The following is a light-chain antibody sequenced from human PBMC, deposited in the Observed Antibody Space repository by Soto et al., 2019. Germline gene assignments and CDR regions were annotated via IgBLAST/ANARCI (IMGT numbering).Light chain of an antibody. J-gene: IGKJ1*01. V-gene: IGKV3-15*01. CDR3: QQYNSWLWT. CDR1: LGVTTN. Sequence: DIVMTQSPATLSVSPGERATLACRAGLGVTTNFAWYQQKSGQSPRLLIYGASTRATGIPARFSGSGSGTEFTLIISSLQSEDSAVYYCQQYNSWLWTFGQGTKVDIK. CDR2: GAS.